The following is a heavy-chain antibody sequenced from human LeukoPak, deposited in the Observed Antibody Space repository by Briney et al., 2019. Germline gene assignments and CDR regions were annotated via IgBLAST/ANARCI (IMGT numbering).Heavy chain of an antibody. V-gene: IGHV3-53*01. J-gene: IGHJ5*02. CDR2: IYSGGST. CDR1: GFTVSSNY. CDR3: ARAYGDYEGWFDP. D-gene: IGHD4-17*01. Sequence: PGGSLRLSCAASGFTVSSNYMSWVRQAPGKGLGWVSVIYSGGSTYYADSVKGRFTISRDNSKNTLYLQMNSLRAEDTAVYYCARAYGDYEGWFDPWGQGTLVTVSS.